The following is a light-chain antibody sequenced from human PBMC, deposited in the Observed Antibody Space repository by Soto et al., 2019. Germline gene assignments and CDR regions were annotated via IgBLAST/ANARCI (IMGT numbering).Light chain of an antibody. V-gene: IGKV3-15*01. CDR3: QQYNSWPPT. Sequence: IVMTQSPATLAVSPGDIATLFFRASESVIVYLAWYQHKPGQAPRLLIYGASSRATGIPARFSGSGSGTEFTLAINSLQSEDFAVYSCQQYNSWPPTFGQGTRLEIK. J-gene: IGKJ5*01. CDR1: ESVIVY. CDR2: GAS.